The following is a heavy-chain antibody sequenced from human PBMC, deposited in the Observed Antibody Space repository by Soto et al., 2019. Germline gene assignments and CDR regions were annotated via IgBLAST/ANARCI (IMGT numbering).Heavy chain of an antibody. CDR2: IYYSGST. V-gene: IGHV4-30-4*01. CDR3: EREYCSSTSCHNWFDP. D-gene: IGHD2-2*01. CDR1: GGSISSGDYY. Sequence: SETLSLTCTVSGGSISSGDYYWSWIRQPPGKGLEWIGYIYYSGSTYYNPSLKSRVTISVDTSKNQFSLKLSSVTAADTAVYYCEREYCSSTSCHNWFDPWGQGTLVTVSS. J-gene: IGHJ5*02.